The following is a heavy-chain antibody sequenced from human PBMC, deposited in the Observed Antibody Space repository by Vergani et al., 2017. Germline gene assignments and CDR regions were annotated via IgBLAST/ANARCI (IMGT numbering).Heavy chain of an antibody. CDR3: ANIPGVWFGDREGGFDY. CDR2: ISWNSGSI. Sequence: EVQLVESGGGLVQPGRSLRLSCAASGFTFDDYAMHWVRQAPGKGLEWVSGISWNSGSIGYADSVKGRFTISRDNAKNSLYLQMNSLRPEDTALYYCANIPGVWFGDREGGFDYWGLGTLVTVSS. V-gene: IGHV3-9*01. CDR1: GFTFDDYA. J-gene: IGHJ4*02. D-gene: IGHD3-10*01.